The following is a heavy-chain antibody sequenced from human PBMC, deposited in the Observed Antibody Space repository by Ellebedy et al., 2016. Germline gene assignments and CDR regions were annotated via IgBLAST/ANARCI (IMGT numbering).Heavy chain of an antibody. CDR1: GYTFTSYG. D-gene: IGHD5-12*01. CDR3: ARGRLGYDNYYYYGMDV. Sequence: ASVKVSXXASGYTFTSYGISWVRQAPGQGLEWMGWISAYNGNTNYAQKLQGRVTMTTDTSTSTAYMELRSLRSDDTAVYYCARGRLGYDNYYYYGMDVWGQGTTVTVSS. V-gene: IGHV1-18*01. CDR2: ISAYNGNT. J-gene: IGHJ6*02.